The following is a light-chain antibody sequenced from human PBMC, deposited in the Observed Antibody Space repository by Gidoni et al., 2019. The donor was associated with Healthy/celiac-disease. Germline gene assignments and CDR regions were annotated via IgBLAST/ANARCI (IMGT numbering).Light chain of an antibody. V-gene: IGKV1-39*01. CDR3: QQSYSTPRT. Sequence: DIQMTQSPSSLSASVGERVTITCRASQSISSYLNWYQQKPGKAPKLLIYAASSLQSGVPSRFSGSGSGTDFTLTISSLQPEGFATYYCQQSYSTPRTFGQGTKLEIK. CDR1: QSISSY. CDR2: AAS. J-gene: IGKJ2*01.